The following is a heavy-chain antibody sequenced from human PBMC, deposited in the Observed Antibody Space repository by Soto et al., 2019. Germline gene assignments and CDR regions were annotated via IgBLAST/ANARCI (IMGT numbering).Heavy chain of an antibody. CDR1: GGSISSGGYY. CDR2: IYYSGST. J-gene: IGHJ4*02. D-gene: IGHD3-9*01. Sequence: SETLSLTCTVSGGSISSGGYYWSWIRQHPGKGLEWIGYIYYSGSTYYNPSLKSRVTISVDTSKNQFSLKLSSVTAADTAVYYCARWNRGYDILTGYLSWGQGTLVTVSS. CDR3: ARWNRGYDILTGYLS. V-gene: IGHV4-31*03.